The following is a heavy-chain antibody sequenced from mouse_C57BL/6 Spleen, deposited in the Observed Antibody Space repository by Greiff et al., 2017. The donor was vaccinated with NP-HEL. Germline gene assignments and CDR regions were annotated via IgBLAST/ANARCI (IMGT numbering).Heavy chain of an antibody. V-gene: IGHV1-62-2*01. Sequence: VKLQESGAELVKPGASVKLSCKASGYTFTEYTIHWVKQRSGQGLEWIGWFYPGSGSIKYNEKFKDKATLTADKSSSTVYMELSRLTSEDSAVYFCARHQGPYDGYYPLDYWGQGTTLTVSS. D-gene: IGHD2-3*01. CDR2: FYPGSGSI. CDR3: ARHQGPYDGYYPLDY. J-gene: IGHJ2*01. CDR1: GYTFTEYT.